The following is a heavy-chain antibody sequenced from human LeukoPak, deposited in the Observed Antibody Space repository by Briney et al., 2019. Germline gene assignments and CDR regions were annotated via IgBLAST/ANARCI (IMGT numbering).Heavy chain of an antibody. V-gene: IGHV4-59*12. Sequence: SETLSLTCTVSGGSISSYYWSWIRQPPGKGLEWIGYIYYSGSTNYNPSLKSRVTIPVDTSKSQFSLKLSSVTAADTAVYYCARRPQRRGWYSTFDYWGQGTLVTVSS. CDR3: ARRPQRRGWYSTFDY. CDR2: IYYSGST. J-gene: IGHJ4*02. CDR1: GGSISSYY. D-gene: IGHD6-19*01.